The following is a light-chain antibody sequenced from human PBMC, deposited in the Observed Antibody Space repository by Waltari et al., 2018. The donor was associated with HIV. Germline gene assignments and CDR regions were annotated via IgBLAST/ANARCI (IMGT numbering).Light chain of an antibody. Sequence: EIVMTQSPATLSVSPGERATISCRASQSVSSNLVWYQQKPGQAPRLLVFGASTRATGIPARFSGSGSGTEFTRTISSLQSEDFAVYYCQQYNNWPPEITFGPGTKVDIK. CDR1: QSVSSN. V-gene: IGKV3-15*01. CDR3: QQYNNWPPEIT. CDR2: GAS. J-gene: IGKJ3*01.